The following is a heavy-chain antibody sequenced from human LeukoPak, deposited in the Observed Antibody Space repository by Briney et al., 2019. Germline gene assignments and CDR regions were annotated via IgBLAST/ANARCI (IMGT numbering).Heavy chain of an antibody. V-gene: IGHV1-18*01. CDR1: GYTSTSYG. Sequence: GASVKVSCKASGYTSTSYGISWVRQAPGQGLEWMGWISAYNGNTNYAQKLQGRVTMTTDTSTSTAYMELRSLRSDDTAVYYCARGFYVTVVTPLNYWGQGTLVTVSS. D-gene: IGHD4-23*01. CDR3: ARGFYVTVVTPLNY. J-gene: IGHJ4*02. CDR2: ISAYNGNT.